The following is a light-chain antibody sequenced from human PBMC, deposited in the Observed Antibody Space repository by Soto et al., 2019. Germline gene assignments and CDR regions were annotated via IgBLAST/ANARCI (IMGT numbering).Light chain of an antibody. J-gene: IGKJ4*01. V-gene: IGKV1-9*01. CDR2: EES. Sequence: DIHLTQSPSFLSASVGDRVTITCRPSQAVPNNMAWYQQKPGQPPKLLIYEESTLHSGVPSRFSGRKSGTQFTLTIDSLQPEDVATYYCQQVKTYPLTCGGGTKVEIK. CDR3: QQVKTYPLT. CDR1: QAVPNN.